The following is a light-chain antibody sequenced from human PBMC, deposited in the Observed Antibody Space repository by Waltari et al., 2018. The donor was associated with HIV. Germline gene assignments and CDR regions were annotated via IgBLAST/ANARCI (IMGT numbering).Light chain of an antibody. Sequence: SYVLTQPPSVSVAPGQTARITCGGNNIGRKSVHWYQQKPGQAPVLVVYEDSDRPSGIPGRFSGSNSGNTATLTISRVEAGDEADYYCQVWDSSSDHHYVFGTGTKVTVL. V-gene: IGLV3-21*02. CDR3: QVWDSSSDHHYV. J-gene: IGLJ1*01. CDR1: NIGRKS. CDR2: EDS.